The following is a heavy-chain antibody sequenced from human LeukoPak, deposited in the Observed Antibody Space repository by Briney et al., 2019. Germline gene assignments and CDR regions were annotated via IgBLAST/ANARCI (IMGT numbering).Heavy chain of an antibody. CDR2: ISGSGGST. J-gene: IGHJ4*02. CDR1: GFTFSSYA. Sequence: PGGSLRLSCAASGFTFSSYAMSWVRQAPGKGLEWVSAISGSGGSTYYADSVKGRFTTSRDNSKNTLYLQMNSLRDEDTAVYYCAKAPASASSGYYYFDYWGQGTLVTVSS. CDR3: AKAPASASSGYYYFDY. V-gene: IGHV3-23*01. D-gene: IGHD3-22*01.